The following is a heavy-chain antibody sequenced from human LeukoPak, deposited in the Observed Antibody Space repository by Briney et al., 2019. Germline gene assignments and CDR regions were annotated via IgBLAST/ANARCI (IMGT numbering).Heavy chain of an antibody. CDR3: ARDRAFGGVIDGMDV. Sequence: PGGSLRLSCAASGLGVSSSYMSWVRQAPGQGLEWVSVTHSGGNTYYGDSVKGRFFISRDSSENTLYLQMNSLTAEDTAVYHCARDRAFGGVIDGMDVWGQGTTVTVSS. CDR1: GLGVSSSY. V-gene: IGHV3-53*01. J-gene: IGHJ6*02. D-gene: IGHD3-16*02. CDR2: THSGGNT.